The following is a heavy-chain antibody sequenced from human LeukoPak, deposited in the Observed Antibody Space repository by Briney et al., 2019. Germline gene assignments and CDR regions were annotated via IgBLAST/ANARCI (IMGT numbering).Heavy chain of an antibody. CDR2: IYYSGST. D-gene: IGHD2-21*01. V-gene: IGHV4-59*01. Sequence: SETLSLTCTVSGGSISSYYWSWIRQPPGKGLEWIGYIYYSGSTNYNPSLKSRVTISVDTSKNQFSLKLSSVTAADTAVYYCARTRAYCGGDCYWGFDYWGQGTLVTVSS. CDR3: ARTRAYCGGDCYWGFDY. CDR1: GGSISSYY. J-gene: IGHJ4*02.